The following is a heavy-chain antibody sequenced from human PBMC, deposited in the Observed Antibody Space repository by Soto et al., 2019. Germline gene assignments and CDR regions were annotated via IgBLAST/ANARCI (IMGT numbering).Heavy chain of an antibody. CDR1: GGSVSSGNYN. Sequence: PSETLSLTCTVSGGSVSSGNYNWGWIRQPPGKGPEWIGYIYYSGRTRYNPSLKSRLTISVDTSKNHFSLTLTSVNAADTAVYYCARGRNNRFDPWGQGTLVTVSS. CDR3: ARGRNNRFDP. CDR2: IYYSGRT. J-gene: IGHJ5*02. V-gene: IGHV4-61*03.